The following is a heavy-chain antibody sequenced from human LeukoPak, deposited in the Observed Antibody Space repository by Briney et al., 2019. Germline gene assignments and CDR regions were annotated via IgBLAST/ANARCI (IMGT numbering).Heavy chain of an antibody. V-gene: IGHV4-39*01. CDR1: GFTFSTYSMN. CDR2: IYYSGST. J-gene: IGHJ3*02. CDR3: VRKGDISSSRVFDI. Sequence: PGGSLRLSCAASGFTFSTYSMNWVRQPPGKGLEWIGSIYYSGSTYYNPSLKSRVTISVDTSKNQFSLKLSSVTAADTAVYYCVRKGDISSSRVFDIWGQGTMVTVSS. D-gene: IGHD6-6*01.